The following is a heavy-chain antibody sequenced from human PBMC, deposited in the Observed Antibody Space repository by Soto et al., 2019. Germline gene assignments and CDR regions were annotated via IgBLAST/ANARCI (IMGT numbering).Heavy chain of an antibody. CDR3: ASHLGWSKVTPDAFDI. V-gene: IGHV4-59*01. D-gene: IGHD4-17*01. CDR2: IYYSGST. J-gene: IGHJ3*02. Sequence: ASETLSLTCTVSGGSISSYYWSWIRQPPGKGLEWIGYIYYSGSTNYNPSLKSRVTISVDTSKNQFSLKLSSVTAADTAVYYCASHLGWSKVTPDAFDIWGQVTMVTVSS. CDR1: GGSISSYY.